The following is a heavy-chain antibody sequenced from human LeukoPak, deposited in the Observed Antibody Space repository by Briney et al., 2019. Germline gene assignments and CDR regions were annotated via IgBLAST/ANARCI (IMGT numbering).Heavy chain of an antibody. CDR3: AKNRIPTAITPDS. CDR2: ISYDGRNT. D-gene: IGHD2-2*02. V-gene: IGHV3-30*18. CDR1: GFTFSTYG. J-gene: IGHJ5*01. Sequence: GGSLRLSCAASGFTFSTYGVHWVRQAPGKGLEWLAVISYDGRNTYYGDSVKGRFTISRDNSKNTVFLQMNSLRVEDTAVYHCAKNRIPTAITPDSWGQGTLVTVSS.